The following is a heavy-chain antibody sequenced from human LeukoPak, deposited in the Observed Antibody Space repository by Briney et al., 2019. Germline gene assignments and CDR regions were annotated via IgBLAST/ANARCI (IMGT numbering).Heavy chain of an antibody. J-gene: IGHJ4*02. CDR3: ARKYSSGWSKNILFDY. CDR2: IYYSGST. Sequence: SETLSLTCTVSGGSISSGGYYWSWIRQHPGKGLEWIGYIYYSGSTYYNPSLKSRVTISVDTSKNQFSLKLSSVTAADTAVYYCARKYSSGWSKNILFDYWGQGTLVTVSS. V-gene: IGHV4-31*03. D-gene: IGHD6-19*01. CDR1: GGSISSGGYY.